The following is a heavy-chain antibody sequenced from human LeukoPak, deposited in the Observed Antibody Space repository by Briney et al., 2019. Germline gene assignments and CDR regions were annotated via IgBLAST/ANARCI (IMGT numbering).Heavy chain of an antibody. D-gene: IGHD3-22*01. J-gene: IGHJ4*02. CDR2: ISYDGSNK. V-gene: IGHV3-30*04. CDR1: GFTFSSYA. Sequence: PGGSLRLSCAASGFTFSSYAMHWVRQAPGKGLEWVAVISYDGSNKYYADSVKGRFTISRDNSKNTLYLQMNSLRAEDTAVYYCAREPVSPMIVVHPAFDYWGQGTLVTVSS. CDR3: AREPVSPMIVVHPAFDY.